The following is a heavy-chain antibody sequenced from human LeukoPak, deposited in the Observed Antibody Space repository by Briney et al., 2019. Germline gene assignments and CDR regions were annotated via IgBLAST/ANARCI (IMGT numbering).Heavy chain of an antibody. J-gene: IGHJ4*02. D-gene: IGHD3-22*01. CDR3: ARGHSAVNYYDSSGYIDY. V-gene: IGHV3-53*01. Sequence: GGSLRLSCAASGFTVTNKYMGWVRQAPGEGLEWVSVIYGGGSTYYTDSVKGRFTISRDNSKNTLYLQMNSLRAEDTAVYYCARGHSAVNYYDSSGYIDYGGQGTLVTVSS. CDR2: IYGGGST. CDR1: GFTVTNKY.